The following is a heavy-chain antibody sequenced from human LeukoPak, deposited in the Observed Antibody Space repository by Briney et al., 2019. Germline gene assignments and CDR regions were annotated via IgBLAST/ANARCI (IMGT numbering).Heavy chain of an antibody. V-gene: IGHV3-66*01. J-gene: IGHJ4*02. Sequence: GGSLRLSCAAPGFTVSTNYMSWVRQAPGKGLEWVSVIYSGDTTFYADSVRGKFTISRDNSKNTLYLQMNSLRAEDTAVYYCASILRSSSGYYFDYWGQGTLVTVSS. CDR2: IYSGDTT. D-gene: IGHD3-10*01. CDR3: ASILRSSSGYYFDY. CDR1: GFTVSTNY.